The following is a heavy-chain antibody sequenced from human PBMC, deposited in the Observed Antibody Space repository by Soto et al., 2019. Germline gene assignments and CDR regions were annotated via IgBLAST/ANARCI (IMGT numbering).Heavy chain of an antibody. Sequence: QVQLVQSGAEVKKPGSSVKVSCKASGGTFSSHAISWVRQAPGQGLEWMGGLIPIFGTANYAQKFQGRVTTTADESTNTAYMDLSSLTSEDTAADYCASPDAYTGYSHGMDVWGQGTTVTVSS. CDR1: GGTFSSHA. J-gene: IGHJ6*02. CDR2: LIPIFGTA. D-gene: IGHD2-2*01. V-gene: IGHV1-69*12. CDR3: ASPDAYTGYSHGMDV.